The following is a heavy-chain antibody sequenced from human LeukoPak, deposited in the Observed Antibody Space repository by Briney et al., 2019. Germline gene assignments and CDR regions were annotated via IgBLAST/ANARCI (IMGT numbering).Heavy chain of an antibody. CDR3: AREGSDGYLFDY. Sequence: SQTLSLTCAISGDIVSSNSATWDWIRQSPSRGLEWLGRTYYRSKWYNDYAVSVKSRVTINPDTSKNQFSLQLNSVTPEDTAVYYCAREGSDGYLFDYWGQGSLVIVSS. J-gene: IGHJ4*02. CDR1: GDIVSSNSAT. D-gene: IGHD3-22*01. V-gene: IGHV6-1*01. CDR2: TYYRSKWYN.